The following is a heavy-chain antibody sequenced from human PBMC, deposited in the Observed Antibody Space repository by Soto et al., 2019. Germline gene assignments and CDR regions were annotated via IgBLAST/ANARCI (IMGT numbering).Heavy chain of an antibody. CDR3: ARNMWSTATLFDY. D-gene: IGHD2-15*01. V-gene: IGHV4-59*01. Sequence: SETLSLTCTVSGGSISSYYWSWIRQPPGKGLEWIGYIYYSGSTNYNPSLKSRVTISVDTSKNQFSLKLSSVTAADTAVYYCARNMWSTATLFDYWGQGTLVTVSS. CDR2: IYYSGST. J-gene: IGHJ4*02. CDR1: GGSISSYY.